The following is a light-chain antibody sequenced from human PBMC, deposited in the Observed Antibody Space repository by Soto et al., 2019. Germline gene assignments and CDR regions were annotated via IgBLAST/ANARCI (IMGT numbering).Light chain of an antibody. CDR1: QRVNSSY. J-gene: IGKJ1*01. CDR3: QQYGSSPWT. CDR2: GAS. Sequence: EIVLTQSPGTLSFSPGEKATPSCRGRQRVNSSYLAWYQQKPGQAPRLLIYGASSRATGIPDRFSGSGSGTDFTLTISRLEPEDFAVYYCQQYGSSPWTFGQGTKVDIK. V-gene: IGKV3-20*01.